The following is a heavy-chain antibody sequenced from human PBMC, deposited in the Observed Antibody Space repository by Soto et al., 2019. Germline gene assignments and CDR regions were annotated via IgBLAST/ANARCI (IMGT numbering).Heavy chain of an antibody. Sequence: SLRLSCAASGFTFSSYGMHWVRQAPGKWLEWVAVIWYDGSNKYYADSVKGRFTISRDNSKNTLYLQMNSLRAEDTAVYYCARDRPYYYDSSGYVMDYWGQGTLVTVSS. CDR1: GFTFSSYG. V-gene: IGHV3-33*01. CDR2: IWYDGSNK. CDR3: ARDRPYYYDSSGYVMDY. D-gene: IGHD3-22*01. J-gene: IGHJ4*02.